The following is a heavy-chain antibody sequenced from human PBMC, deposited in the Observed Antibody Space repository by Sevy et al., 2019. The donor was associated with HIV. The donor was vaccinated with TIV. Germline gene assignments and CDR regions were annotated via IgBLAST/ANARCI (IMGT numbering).Heavy chain of an antibody. V-gene: IGHV3-21*01. J-gene: IGHJ4*02. D-gene: IGHD3-10*01. CDR1: GFTFSSYR. CDR3: ARAVREISTWRSDY. Sequence: GGSLRLSCAASGFTFSSYRMTWVRQAPGKGLEWVSCISSNSGYINYADSVKGRFTISRDNAKNLLFLQMDSLRAEDTAVYYCARAVREISTWRSDYWGQGTLVTVSS. CDR2: ISSNSGYI.